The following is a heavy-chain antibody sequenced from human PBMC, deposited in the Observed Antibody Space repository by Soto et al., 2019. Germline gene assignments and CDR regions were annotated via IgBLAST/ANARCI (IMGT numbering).Heavy chain of an antibody. CDR2: IYYSGST. CDR1: GGSISSYY. D-gene: IGHD2-2*01. CDR3: ARRVKSYCSSTSCYEVGYYYYYMDV. Sequence: SETLSLTCTVSGGSISSYYWSWIRQPPGKGLEWIGYIYYSGSTNYNPSLKSRVTISVDTSKNQFSLKLSSVTAADTAVYYCARRVKSYCSSTSCYEVGYYYYYMDVWGKGTTVT. J-gene: IGHJ6*03. V-gene: IGHV4-59*01.